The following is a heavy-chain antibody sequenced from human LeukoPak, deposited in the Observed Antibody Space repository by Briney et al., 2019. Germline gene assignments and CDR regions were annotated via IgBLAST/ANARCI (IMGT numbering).Heavy chain of an antibody. D-gene: IGHD6-25*01. CDR1: GGTFSSYT. CDR2: IIPILGIA. V-gene: IGHV1-69*02. J-gene: IGHJ3*02. Sequence: ASVKVSCKASGGTFSSYTISWVRLAPGQGLEWMGRIIPILGIANYAQKFQGRVTITADKSTSTAYMELSSLRSEDTAVYYCARRSSALDAFDIWGQGTMVTVSS. CDR3: ARRSSALDAFDI.